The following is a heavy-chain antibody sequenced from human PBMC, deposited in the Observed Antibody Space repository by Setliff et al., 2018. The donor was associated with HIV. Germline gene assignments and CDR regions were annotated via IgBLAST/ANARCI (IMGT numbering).Heavy chain of an antibody. CDR2: INWRSEK. Sequence: PGESLKISCAASGFSFGDYTFNWVRQAPGKGLEWLSYINWRSEKYYADSVKGRFTISRDNGKSSVYLQINSLRAEDTAVYYCVRDKSWAFDYWGQGTLVTVSS. CDR3: VRDKSWAFDY. V-gene: IGHV3-48*01. J-gene: IGHJ4*02. CDR1: GFSFGDYT.